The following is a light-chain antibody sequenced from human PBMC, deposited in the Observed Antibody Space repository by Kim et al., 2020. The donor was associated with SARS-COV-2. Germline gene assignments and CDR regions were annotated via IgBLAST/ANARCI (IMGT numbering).Light chain of an antibody. V-gene: IGKV1-5*03. Sequence: SASVGDRVPIPCRASQGINTYLAWYQQRPGKAPNLLIYLASTLESGVPPRFSGSGFGTEFTLTINSLQPDDFATYYCQHYVRFPYTFGQGTKLEI. J-gene: IGKJ2*01. CDR1: QGINTY. CDR2: LAS. CDR3: QHYVRFPYT.